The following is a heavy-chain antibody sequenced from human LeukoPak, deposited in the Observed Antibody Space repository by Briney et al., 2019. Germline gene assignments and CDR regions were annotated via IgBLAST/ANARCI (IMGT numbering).Heavy chain of an antibody. CDR3: ASSRYGFCSSASCYVLSY. V-gene: IGHV3-30*04. J-gene: IGHJ4*02. Sequence: GGSLRLSCAASVFSLSNFSMQWVRQARRKGREWVAVISYDGSDKDYADSVKGRFTISRDNSKNTLYLQVNRLTADDTAIYYCASSRYGFCSSASCYVLSYWGQGTLVTVSS. CDR1: VFSLSNFS. D-gene: IGHD2-2*01. CDR2: ISYDGSDK.